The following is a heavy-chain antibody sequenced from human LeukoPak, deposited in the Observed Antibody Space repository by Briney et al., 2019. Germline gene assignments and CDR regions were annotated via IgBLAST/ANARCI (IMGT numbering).Heavy chain of an antibody. CDR2: IYYRSKWYA. CDR3: GRAEHDWGSDY. D-gene: IGHD3-9*01. J-gene: IGHJ4*02. V-gene: IGHV6-1*01. Sequence: SQTLSLTCAISGDSVSGNRATWNWLRQSPSRGLEWLGRIYYRSKWYADYAVSVKGRITINPDTSKNQFSLLLNSVTPEDTAVYFCGRAEHDWGSDYWGQGTLVTVSS. CDR1: GDSVSGNRAT.